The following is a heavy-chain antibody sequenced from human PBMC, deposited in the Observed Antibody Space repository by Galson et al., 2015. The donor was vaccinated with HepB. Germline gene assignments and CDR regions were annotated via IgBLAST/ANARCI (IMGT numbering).Heavy chain of an antibody. Sequence: SLRLSCAASGFIFDHYAMHWVRQGPGKGLEWVSGISLNSGSIGYADSVKGRFTISRDNAKNSLDLQMNSLGAEDTALYFCAKIITFMTDYYDSSGYYSHWGQGTLVTVSP. J-gene: IGHJ4*02. CDR2: ISLNSGSI. CDR3: AKIITFMTDYYDSSGYYSH. CDR1: GFIFDHYA. V-gene: IGHV3-9*01. D-gene: IGHD3-22*01.